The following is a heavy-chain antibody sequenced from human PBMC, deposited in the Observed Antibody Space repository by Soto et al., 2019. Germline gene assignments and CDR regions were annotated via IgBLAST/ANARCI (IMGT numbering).Heavy chain of an antibody. CDR3: ARGGGYSYGYFFDY. CDR2: IYYSGST. V-gene: IGHV4-59*12. Sequence: PSETLSLTCTVSGGSISIYYWSWIRQPPGKGLEWIGYIYYSGSTNYNPSLKSRVTISVDTSKNQFSLKLSSVTAADTAVYYCARGGGYSYGYFFDYWGQGTLVTVSS. D-gene: IGHD5-18*01. CDR1: GGSISIYY. J-gene: IGHJ4*02.